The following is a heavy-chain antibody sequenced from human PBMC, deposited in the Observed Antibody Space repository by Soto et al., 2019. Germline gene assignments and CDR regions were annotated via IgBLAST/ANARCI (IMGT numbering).Heavy chain of an antibody. CDR3: ATETSTWGC. D-gene: IGHD7-27*01. J-gene: IGHJ4*02. V-gene: IGHV3-7*05. Sequence: EVQLVESGGGLVQPGGSLRLSGVASGFALSNYWINWVRQAPGKGLEWVANIKQDGSAKNYVDSVKGRFTISRDNARNSLYLQMNSRRAEDTAAYYCATETSTWGCWGQGTLVAVSS. CDR2: IKQDGSAK. CDR1: GFALSNYW.